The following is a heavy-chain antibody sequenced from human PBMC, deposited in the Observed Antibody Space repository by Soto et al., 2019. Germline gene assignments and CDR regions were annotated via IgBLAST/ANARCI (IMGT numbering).Heavy chain of an antibody. CDR1: GFSLSTSGVG. V-gene: IGHV2-5*02. CDR3: AVQMIPDAFDI. D-gene: IGHD3-16*01. J-gene: IGHJ3*02. CDR2: IYWDDDK. Sequence: QITLKESGPTLVKPTQTLTLTCTFSGFSLSTSGVGVGWIRQPPGKALEWLALIYWDDDKRYSPSLKSRLTITKDTSKNQVVLTMTNMDPVDTATYYYAVQMIPDAFDIWGQGTMVTVSS.